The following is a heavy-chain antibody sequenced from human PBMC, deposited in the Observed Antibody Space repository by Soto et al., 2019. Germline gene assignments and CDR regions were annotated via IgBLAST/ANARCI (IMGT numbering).Heavy chain of an antibody. CDR1: GYTFRSYG. CDR3: ASRSGRGQYYFDY. CDR2: ISGYNGNT. J-gene: IGHJ4*02. Sequence: QVQLVQSGGEVKKPGASVKVSCKASGYTFRSYGVSWVRQAPGQELEWMGWISGYNGNTNYAQSFQGRVTMTIDTSTNTAYMELRSLRSDDTAVYYCASRSGRGQYYFDYWGQGTLVTVSS. V-gene: IGHV1-18*01. D-gene: IGHD3-16*01.